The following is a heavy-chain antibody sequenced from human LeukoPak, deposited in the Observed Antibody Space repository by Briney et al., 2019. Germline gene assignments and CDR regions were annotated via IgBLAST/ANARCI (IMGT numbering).Heavy chain of an antibody. CDR3: ARSSREPRGYAPWELMPPFDY. CDR2: IIPIFGTA. Sequence: SVKVSCKASGGTFSSYAISWVRQAPGQGLEWMGGIIPIFGTANYAQKFQGRVTITADESTSTAYMELSSLRSEDTAVYYCARSSREPRGYAPWELMPPFDYWGQGTLVTVSS. J-gene: IGHJ4*02. D-gene: IGHD4-23*01. V-gene: IGHV1-69*13. CDR1: GGTFSSYA.